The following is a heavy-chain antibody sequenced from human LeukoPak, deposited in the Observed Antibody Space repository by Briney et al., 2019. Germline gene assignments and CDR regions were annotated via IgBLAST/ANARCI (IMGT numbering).Heavy chain of an antibody. D-gene: IGHD3-22*01. CDR3: ATRGGYYSGMDV. CDR1: GGTFSSYA. Sequence: ASVKVSCKASGGTFSSYAISWVRQAPGKGLEWMGGFDPEDGETIYAQKFQGRVTMTEDTSTDTAYMELSSLRSEDTAVYYCATRGGYYSGMDVWGRGTTVTVSS. CDR2: FDPEDGET. V-gene: IGHV1-24*01. J-gene: IGHJ6*02.